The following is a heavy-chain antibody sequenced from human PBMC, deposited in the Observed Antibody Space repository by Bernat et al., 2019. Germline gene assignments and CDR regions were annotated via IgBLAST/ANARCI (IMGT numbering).Heavy chain of an antibody. V-gene: IGHV3-30-3*01. J-gene: IGHJ4*02. D-gene: IGHD6-6*01. Sequence: QVQLVESGGGVVQPGRSLRLSCTASGFTFSTYAMHWVRQAPGKGLEWVAVISYDGIDECYADSVKGRFTISRDNSKSTLFLQMNSLRPEDTAVYYCARDKGYSSSSGSLGYWGQGTLVTVSS. CDR2: ISYDGIDE. CDR3: ARDKGYSSSSGSLGY. CDR1: GFTFSTYA.